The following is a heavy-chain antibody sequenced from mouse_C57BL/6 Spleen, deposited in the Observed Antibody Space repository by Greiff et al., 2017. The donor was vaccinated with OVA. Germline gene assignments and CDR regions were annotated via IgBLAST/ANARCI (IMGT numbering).Heavy chain of an antibody. J-gene: IGHJ4*01. V-gene: IGHV1-76*01. CDR3: ARGDSGYAMDY. Sequence: QVQLQQSGAELVRPGASVKLSCKASGYTFTDYYINWVKQRPGQGLEWIARIYPGSGNTYYNEKFKGKATLTAEKSSSTAYMQLSSLTSEDSAVYFCARGDSGYAMDYWGQGTSVTVSS. CDR1: GYTFTDYY. D-gene: IGHD3-1*01. CDR2: IYPGSGNT.